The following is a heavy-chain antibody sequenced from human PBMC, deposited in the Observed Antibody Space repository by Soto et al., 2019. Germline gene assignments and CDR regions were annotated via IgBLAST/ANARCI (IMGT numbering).Heavy chain of an antibody. CDR3: ARIRAYYYGSGSYYQDY. D-gene: IGHD3-10*01. V-gene: IGHV4-34*01. J-gene: IGHJ4*02. CDR2: INHSGST. CDR1: GVSFSGYY. Sequence: QVQLQQWGAGLLKPSETLSLTCAVYGVSFSGYYWSWIRQPPGKGLEWIGEINHSGSTNYNPSLKSRVTISVDTSKNQFSLKLSSVTAADTAVYYCARIRAYYYGSGSYYQDYWGQGTLVTVSS.